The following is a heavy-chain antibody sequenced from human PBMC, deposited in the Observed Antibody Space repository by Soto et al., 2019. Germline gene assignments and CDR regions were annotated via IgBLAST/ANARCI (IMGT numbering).Heavy chain of an antibody. V-gene: IGHV5-10-1*01. CDR1: GYSFTSYW. D-gene: IGHD6-19*01. J-gene: IGHJ4*02. CDR3: ARRPIAVAGKGQPDY. Sequence: GESLKISCKGSGYSFTSYWISWVRQMPGKGLEWMGRIDPSDSYTNYSPSFQGHVTISADKSISTAYLQWSSLKASDTAMYYCARRPIAVAGKGQPDYWGQGTLVTVS. CDR2: IDPSDSYT.